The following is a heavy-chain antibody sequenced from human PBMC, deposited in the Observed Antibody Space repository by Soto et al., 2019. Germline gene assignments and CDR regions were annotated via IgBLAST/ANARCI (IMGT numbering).Heavy chain of an antibody. CDR3: ARDRIELRFLEWLLFDP. V-gene: IGHV1-18*04. CDR1: GYTFTSYG. Sequence: GASVKVSCKASGYTFTSYGISWVRQAPGQGLEWTGWISAYNGNTNYAQKLQGRVTMTTDTSTSTAYMELRSLRSDDTAVYCCARDRIELRFLEWLLFDPWGQGTLVTVSS. CDR2: ISAYNGNT. D-gene: IGHD3-3*01. J-gene: IGHJ5*02.